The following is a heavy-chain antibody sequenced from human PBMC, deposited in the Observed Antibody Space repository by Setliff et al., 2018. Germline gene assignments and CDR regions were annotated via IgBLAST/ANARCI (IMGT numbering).Heavy chain of an antibody. CDR2: IYYSGST. CDR3: ARQAPSSSWTYYYYYGMDV. Sequence: TLSLTCTVSGGSISSHYWSWIRQPPGKGLEWIGSIYYSGSTNYNPSLKSRVTISVDTSKNQFSLKLSSVTAADTAVYYCARQAPSSSWTYYYYYGMDVWGQGTTVTVSS. D-gene: IGHD6-13*01. CDR1: GGSISSHY. V-gene: IGHV4-59*08. J-gene: IGHJ6*02.